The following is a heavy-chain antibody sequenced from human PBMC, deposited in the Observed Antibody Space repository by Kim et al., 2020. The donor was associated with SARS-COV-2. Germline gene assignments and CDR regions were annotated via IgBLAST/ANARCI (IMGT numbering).Heavy chain of an antibody. D-gene: IGHD2-2*01. V-gene: IGHV3-30*18. Sequence: GGSLRLSCAAYGFTLSSYGMHCVRQAQGKGLEWVAVISYDGSNKYYADSVKGRFTISRDNSKNTLYLQMNSLRAEVTAVYYCAKDLILGVIPAAPHWYYYYGIDFWCQGSLVIVT. J-gene: IGHJ6*02. CDR1: GFTLSSYG. CDR2: ISYDGSNK. CDR3: AKDLILGVIPAAPHWYYYYGIDF.